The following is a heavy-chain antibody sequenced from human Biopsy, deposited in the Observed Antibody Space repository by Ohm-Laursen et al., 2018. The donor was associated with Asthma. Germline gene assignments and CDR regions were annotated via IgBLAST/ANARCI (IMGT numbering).Heavy chain of an antibody. J-gene: IGHJ6*02. D-gene: IGHD3-9*01. CDR1: GFTFSRYV. CDR2: ISNDGKNE. V-gene: IGHV3-30*04. Sequence: SLRLSCSATGFTFSRYVMHWVRQAPGKGLEWVAVISNDGKNEYYGDSVKGRFTISRDKSKSTLYLQLSSLRAEDTAVYFCAREPIKATYFYGMDVWGQGTTVTASS. CDR3: AREPIKATYFYGMDV.